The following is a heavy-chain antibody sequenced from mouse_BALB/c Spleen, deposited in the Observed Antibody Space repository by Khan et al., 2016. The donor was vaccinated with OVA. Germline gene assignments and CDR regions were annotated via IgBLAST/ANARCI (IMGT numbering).Heavy chain of an antibody. CDR3: ARENYYGYAMDY. Sequence: EVQLQESGPGLVKPSQSLSLTCTVTGYSITSNYAWNWIRQFPGNKLEWMGYISYSGSTNYNPSLKSRISINRATSQNPFFLQLNSVTTEDTATYYCARENYYGYAMDYWGQGTSITVAS. CDR2: ISYSGST. V-gene: IGHV3-2*02. J-gene: IGHJ4*01. CDR1: GYSITSNYA. D-gene: IGHD1-1*01.